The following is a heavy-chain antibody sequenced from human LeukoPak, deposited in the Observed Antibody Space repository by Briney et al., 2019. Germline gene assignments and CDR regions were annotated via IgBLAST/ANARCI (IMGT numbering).Heavy chain of an antibody. D-gene: IGHD6-13*01. CDR2: IYYSGST. V-gene: IGHV4-59*01. Sequence: SETLSLTCTVPGGSISSYYWSWIRQPPGKGLEWIGYIYYSGSTNYNPSLKSRVTISVDTSKNQFSLKLSSVTAADTAVYYCAKDQQLVLDYWGQGTLVTVSS. J-gene: IGHJ4*02. CDR3: AKDQQLVLDY. CDR1: GGSISSYY.